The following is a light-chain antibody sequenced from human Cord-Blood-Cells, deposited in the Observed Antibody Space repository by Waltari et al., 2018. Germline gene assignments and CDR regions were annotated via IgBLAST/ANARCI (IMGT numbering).Light chain of an antibody. CDR2: EVS. J-gene: IGLJ1*01. CDR3: SSYAGSNNYV. V-gene: IGLV2-8*01. Sequence: QSALTQPPSASGSPGQSVTISCPGTSSDVGGCNYVYWYQQHPGKAPKLMIYEVSKRPSGVPDRFSGSKSGNTASLTVSGLQAEDEADYYCSSYAGSNNYVFGTGTKVTVL. CDR1: SSDVGGCNY.